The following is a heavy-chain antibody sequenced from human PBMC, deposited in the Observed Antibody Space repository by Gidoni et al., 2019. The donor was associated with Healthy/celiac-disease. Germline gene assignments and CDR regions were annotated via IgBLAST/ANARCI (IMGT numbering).Heavy chain of an antibody. D-gene: IGHD7-27*01. V-gene: IGHV1-2*02. CDR2: INPSSGGT. J-gene: IGHJ6*02. Sequence: QVQLVQSGAEVKKPGASVKVSCKASGYTFTGYYMHWVRQAPGQGLEWMGWINPSSGGTNYAQKFQGRVTMTRDTSISTAYMELSRLRSDDTAVYYCARDHPLAWGGMDVWGQGTTVTVSS. CDR3: ARDHPLAWGGMDV. CDR1: GYTFTGYY.